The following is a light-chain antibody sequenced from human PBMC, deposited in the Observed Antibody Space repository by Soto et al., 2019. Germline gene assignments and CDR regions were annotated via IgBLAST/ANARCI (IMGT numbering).Light chain of an antibody. CDR1: QDIGSA. Sequence: IQLTQSPSSLSASVGDRVTITCRAGQDIGSALAWYQQRHGKAPKLLLYDDSTLEAGVPSRFSGSGSGTDFARTVTSLRPDDVAPYCCQQFNVFPLPFCGGTKVQI. V-gene: IGKV1-13*02. J-gene: IGKJ4*01. CDR2: DDS. CDR3: QQFNVFPLP.